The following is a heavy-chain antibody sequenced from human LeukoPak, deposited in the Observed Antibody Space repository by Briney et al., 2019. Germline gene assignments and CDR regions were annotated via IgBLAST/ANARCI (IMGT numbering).Heavy chain of an antibody. CDR1: GGSISSGGYS. V-gene: IGHV4-30-2*01. CDR2: IYHSGST. J-gene: IGHJ4*02. Sequence: PSETLSLTCAVSGGSISSGGYSWSWIRQPPGKGLEWIGYIYHSGSTYYNPSLKSRVTISVDRSKNQFSLKLSSVTAADTAVYYCARGLYYGDPPNPIDYWGQGTLVTVSS. CDR3: ARGLYYGDPPNPIDY. D-gene: IGHD4-17*01.